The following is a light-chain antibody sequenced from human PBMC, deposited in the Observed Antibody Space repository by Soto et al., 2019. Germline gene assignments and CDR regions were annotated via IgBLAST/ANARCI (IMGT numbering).Light chain of an antibody. J-gene: IGKJ4*01. Sequence: EIVMTQSPATLSMSPGDRATLSCRASHSVDSRLAWYQQKPGQSPRLLIYDASTRATGLPARFSGSGSGTEFTLTISSLQSEDFAVYYCQHYTNWPLTFGGRTKV. CDR3: QHYTNWPLT. CDR2: DAS. V-gene: IGKV3-15*01. CDR1: HSVDSR.